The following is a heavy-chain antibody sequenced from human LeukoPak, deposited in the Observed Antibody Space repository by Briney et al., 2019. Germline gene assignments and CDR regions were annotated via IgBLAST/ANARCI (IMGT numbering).Heavy chain of an antibody. CDR1: GGSISSYY. CDR3: ARHTYGMDV. J-gene: IGHJ6*02. V-gene: IGHV4-59*08. Sequence: PSETLPLTCTVSGGSISSYYWSWIRQPPGKGLEWIGYIYYSGSTNYNPSLKSRVTISVDTSKNQFSLKLSSVTAADTAVYYCARHTYGMDVWGQGTTVTVSS. CDR2: IYYSGST.